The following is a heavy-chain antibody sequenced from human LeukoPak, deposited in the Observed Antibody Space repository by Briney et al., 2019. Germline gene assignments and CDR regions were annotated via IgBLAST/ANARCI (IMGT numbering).Heavy chain of an antibody. J-gene: IGHJ4*02. D-gene: IGHD6-6*01. CDR1: GYTFTGYY. Sequence: ASVKVSCKASGYTFTGYYMHWVRQAPGQGLEWMGWINPNSGGTNYAQKFQGRVTMTRDTSISTAYMELSRLRSGDTAVYYCARKRGIAARFRYFDYWGQGTLVTVSS. CDR2: INPNSGGT. V-gene: IGHV1-2*02. CDR3: ARKRGIAARFRYFDY.